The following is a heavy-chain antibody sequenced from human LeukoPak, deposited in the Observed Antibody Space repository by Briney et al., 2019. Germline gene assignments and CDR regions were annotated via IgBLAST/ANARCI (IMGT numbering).Heavy chain of an antibody. D-gene: IGHD2-15*01. CDR1: GFTFSSYA. Sequence: GGSLRLSCAASGFTFSSYAMSWVRQAPGKGLEWVSTISASGDSTYYADSVKGRFTISRDNSKNTLYLQLNSLRAEDTAVYYCVKDWGPVAATLSWGQGALVTVSS. J-gene: IGHJ5*02. CDR3: VKDWGPVAATLS. V-gene: IGHV3-23*01. CDR2: ISASGDST.